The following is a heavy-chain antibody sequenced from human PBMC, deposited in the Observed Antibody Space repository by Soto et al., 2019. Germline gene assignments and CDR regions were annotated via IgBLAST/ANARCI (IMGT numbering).Heavy chain of an antibody. Sequence: QVQLQESGPGLVKPSQTLSLTCNVSGGPINSPDYYWTWIRQSPGKGLEWIGYLYFNGGTQYNPSLRNPISRSLDTSKKHFSLKMRSVTGADTAVYYCARGISKYSSWYEPHTWFDAWGQGALVTVSS. D-gene: IGHD6-13*01. CDR3: ARGISKYSSWYEPHTWFDA. J-gene: IGHJ5*02. CDR2: LYFNGGT. V-gene: IGHV4-30-4*01. CDR1: GGPINSPDYY.